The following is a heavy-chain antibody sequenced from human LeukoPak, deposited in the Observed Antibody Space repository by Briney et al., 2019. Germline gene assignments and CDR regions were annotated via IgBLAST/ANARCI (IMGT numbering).Heavy chain of an antibody. J-gene: IGHJ4*02. CDR1: GFTFSSYW. CDR2: IKQDGSEK. CDR3: AKDPGGDIVVVPAAMYY. D-gene: IGHD2-2*01. V-gene: IGHV3-7*01. Sequence: GGSLRLSCAASGFTFSSYWMSWVRQAPGKGLEWVANIKQDGSEKYYVDSVKGRFTISRDNAKNSLYLQMNSLRAEDTAVYYCAKDPGGDIVVVPAAMYYWGQGTLVTVSS.